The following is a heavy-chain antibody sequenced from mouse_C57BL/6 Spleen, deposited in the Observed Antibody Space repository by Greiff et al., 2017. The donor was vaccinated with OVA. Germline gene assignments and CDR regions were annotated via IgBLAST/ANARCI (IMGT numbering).Heavy chain of an antibody. Sequence: EVKLMESGGGLVQPGGSLKLSCAASGFTFSDYYMYWVRQTPEKRLEWVAYISNGGGSTYYPDTVKGRFTISSDNAKNTLYLQMSRLKSEDTAMYYCAYYGSSYAMDYWGQGTSVTVSS. V-gene: IGHV5-12*01. CDR2: ISNGGGST. D-gene: IGHD1-1*01. CDR3: AYYGSSYAMDY. J-gene: IGHJ4*01. CDR1: GFTFSDYY.